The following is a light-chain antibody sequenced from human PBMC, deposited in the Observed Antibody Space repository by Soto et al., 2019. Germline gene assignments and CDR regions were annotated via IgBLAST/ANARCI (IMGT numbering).Light chain of an antibody. CDR1: SSNIGSNT. V-gene: IGLV1-44*01. CDR2: SYN. CDR3: ATWDASLNGYV. Sequence: QSVLARPPSASGTPGQRVTISCSGNSSNIGSNTVNWYQQLPGTAPKLLIYSYNQRPSGVPHRFSGSKSGTSASLAISGLQSADQADYYCATWDASLNGYVFGTRTKVTV. J-gene: IGLJ1*01.